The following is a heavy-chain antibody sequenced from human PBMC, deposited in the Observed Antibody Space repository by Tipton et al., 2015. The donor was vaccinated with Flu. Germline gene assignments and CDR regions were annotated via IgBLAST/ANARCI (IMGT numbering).Heavy chain of an antibody. CDR2: IFATGTA. V-gene: IGHV4-4*07. J-gene: IGHJ4*01. CDR1: GEALGTHY. Sequence: GEALGTHYWTWFRQPAGERLEWIGRIFATGTAIYNPSLRSRVTMSVDTSKNQFSLNLTSVTAADTAVYYCARLPGHYGDYPLDYWGPGIMVTVSS. CDR3: ARLPGHYGDYPLDY. D-gene: IGHD4-17*01.